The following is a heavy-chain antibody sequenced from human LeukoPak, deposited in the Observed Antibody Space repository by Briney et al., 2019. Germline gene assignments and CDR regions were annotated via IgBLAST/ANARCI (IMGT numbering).Heavy chain of an antibody. CDR2: IYYSGST. CDR3: ARHIVVVTAIPLLDGMDV. CDR1: GGSISSYY. D-gene: IGHD2-21*02. J-gene: IGHJ6*02. Sequence: SETLSLTCTVSGGSISSYYWSWIRQPPGKGLEWIGYIYYSGSTNYNPSLKSRVTISVDTSKNQFSLKLSSVTAADTAVYYCARHIVVVTAIPLLDGMDVWGQGTTVTVSS. V-gene: IGHV4-59*01.